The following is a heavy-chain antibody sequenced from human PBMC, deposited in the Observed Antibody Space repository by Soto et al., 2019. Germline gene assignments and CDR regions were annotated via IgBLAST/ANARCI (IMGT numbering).Heavy chain of an antibody. CDR1: GFSFSNYA. J-gene: IGHJ4*02. Sequence: EVQLLESGGDLVQPGGSLRLSCVASGFSFSNYAMSWDRQVPGKGLEWVSVISGRDDSTYYADSVKGRFTISRDNSKNTLYLQMNSLRAEDTAIYYCARDRERDAWYEDYWGQGTLVTVSS. CDR2: ISGRDDST. V-gene: IGHV3-23*01. CDR3: ARDRERDAWYEDY. D-gene: IGHD6-13*01.